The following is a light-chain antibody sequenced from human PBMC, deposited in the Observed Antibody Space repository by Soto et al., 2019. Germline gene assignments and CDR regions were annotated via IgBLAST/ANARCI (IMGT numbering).Light chain of an antibody. CDR1: QSVSSNY. J-gene: IGKJ2*01. Sequence: EIVLTQTPGTLSLSPGERATLSCRASQSVSSNYLAWYQLKPGQAPRVLIYGASSRATGIPDRFSGSGSGTDFTLTISRLEPEDFAVYYCPQYGTSPYTFGQGTKLEIK. V-gene: IGKV3-20*01. CDR3: PQYGTSPYT. CDR2: GAS.